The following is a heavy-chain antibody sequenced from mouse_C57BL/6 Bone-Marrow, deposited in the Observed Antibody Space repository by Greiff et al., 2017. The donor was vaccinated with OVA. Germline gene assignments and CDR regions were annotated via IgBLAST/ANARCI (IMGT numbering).Heavy chain of an antibody. J-gene: IGHJ3*01. CDR1: GYTFTSYW. Sequence: QVQLQQSGAELVRPGSSVKLSCKASGYTFTSYWMHWVKQRPIQGLEWIGNIDPSDSATHYNQKFKDKATLTVDKSSSTDYMQLSSLTSEDSAVYYCAKGDYGIGAYWGQGTLVTVSA. D-gene: IGHD1-1*01. CDR3: AKGDYGIGAY. V-gene: IGHV1-52*01. CDR2: IDPSDSAT.